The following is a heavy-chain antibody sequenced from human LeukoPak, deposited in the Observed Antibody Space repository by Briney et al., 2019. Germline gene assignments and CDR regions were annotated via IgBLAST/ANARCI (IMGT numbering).Heavy chain of an antibody. CDR1: GLTVSSNH. J-gene: IGHJ5*02. Sequence: GGSLRLSCAASGLTVSSNHMAWVRQAPGKGLEWVPVIYTGGITYYADSVQGRFTISRDNSKNTLYLHMNSLRVEDTALYYCAKKIGTGPGHNWFDPWGQGTLVTVSS. V-gene: IGHV3-53*01. CDR3: AKKIGTGPGHNWFDP. CDR2: IYTGGIT. D-gene: IGHD2-8*02.